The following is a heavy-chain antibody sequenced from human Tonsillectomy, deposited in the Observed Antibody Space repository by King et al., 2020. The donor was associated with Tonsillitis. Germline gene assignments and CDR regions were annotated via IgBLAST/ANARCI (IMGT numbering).Heavy chain of an antibody. V-gene: IGHV5-51*01. CDR3: ASSLYYYDSSGYYSY. D-gene: IGHD3-22*01. CDR2: IYPVDSDT. J-gene: IGHJ4*02. Sequence: VQLVESGAEVKKPGESLKISCKGSGYSFTSYWIGWVRQMPGKGLEWMGIIYPVDSDTRYSPSFQGQVTISADKSISTAYLQGSSLKASDTAMYYCASSLYYYDSSGYYSYWGQGTLVTVSS. CDR1: GYSFTSYW.